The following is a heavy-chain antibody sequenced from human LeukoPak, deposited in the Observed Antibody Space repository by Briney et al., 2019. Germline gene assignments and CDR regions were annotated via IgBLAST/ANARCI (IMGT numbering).Heavy chain of an antibody. D-gene: IGHD3-22*01. Sequence: SVKVSCKASGGTFSSYAISWVRQAPGQGLEWMGRIIPIFGTANYAQKFQGRVTITTDESTSTAYMELSSLRSEDTAVYYCARVMTSGYSNWFDPWGQGTLVTVSS. V-gene: IGHV1-69*05. CDR3: ARVMTSGYSNWFDP. CDR2: IIPIFGTA. J-gene: IGHJ5*02. CDR1: GGTFSSYA.